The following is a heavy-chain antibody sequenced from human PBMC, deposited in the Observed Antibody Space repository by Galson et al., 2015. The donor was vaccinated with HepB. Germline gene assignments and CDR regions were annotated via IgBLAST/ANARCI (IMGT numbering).Heavy chain of an antibody. Sequence: SLRLSCAASGFTFSYYAMSWVRQAPGKGLEWVSAITPSGDNTYSADSMKGRFTISRDSSQNTLFLQMNSPRADDTAIYFCAKVFPEKTDGWYRQALYYFDSWGQGTRVTVSS. D-gene: IGHD6-19*01. CDR1: GFTFSYYA. CDR3: AKVFPEKTDGWYRQALYYFDS. CDR2: ITPSGDNT. V-gene: IGHV3-23*01. J-gene: IGHJ4*02.